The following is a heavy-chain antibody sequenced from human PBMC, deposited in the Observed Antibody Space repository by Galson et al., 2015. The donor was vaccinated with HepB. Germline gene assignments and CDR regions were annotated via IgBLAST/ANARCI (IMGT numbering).Heavy chain of an antibody. CDR2: TYHRSKWYN. J-gene: IGHJ4*02. V-gene: IGHV6-1*01. CDR1: GDSVSSNSAA. D-gene: IGHD7-27*01. Sequence: CAISGDSVSSNSAAWNWIRQSPSTGLEWLGRTYHRSKWYNDYAVSVKSRITINPDTSKNQFSLQLNSVTPEDTAVYYCASGTGGIFDYWGQGTLVTVSS. CDR3: ASGTGGIFDY.